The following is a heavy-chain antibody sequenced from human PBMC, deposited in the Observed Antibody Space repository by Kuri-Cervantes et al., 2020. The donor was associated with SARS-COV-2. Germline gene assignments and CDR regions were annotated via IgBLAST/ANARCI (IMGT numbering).Heavy chain of an antibody. CDR1: GGSISSSSYY. CDR2: INHSGNT. D-gene: IGHD3-22*01. Sequence: GSLRLSCTVSGGSISSSSYYWSWIRQPPGKGLEWIVEINHSGNTKYNPSLKSRVTISVDTSKNQFSLKLSSVTAADTAVYYCARDRSSSGYSDYWGQGTLVTVSS. V-gene: IGHV4-39*07. CDR3: ARDRSSSGYSDY. J-gene: IGHJ4*02.